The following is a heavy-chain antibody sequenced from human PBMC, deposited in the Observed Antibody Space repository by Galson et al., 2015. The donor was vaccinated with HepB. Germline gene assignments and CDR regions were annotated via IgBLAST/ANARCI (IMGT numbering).Heavy chain of an antibody. Sequence: SVKVSCKASGGTFSSYTISWVRQAPGQGLEWMGRIIPILGIANYAQKFQGRVTITADKSTSTAYMELSSLRSEDTAVYYCASWPLGGGPDYYDILTGSPGGSFDYWGQGTLVTVSS. CDR3: ASWPLGGGPDYYDILTGSPGGSFDY. D-gene: IGHD3-9*01. CDR1: GGTFSSYT. V-gene: IGHV1-69*02. J-gene: IGHJ4*02. CDR2: IIPILGIA.